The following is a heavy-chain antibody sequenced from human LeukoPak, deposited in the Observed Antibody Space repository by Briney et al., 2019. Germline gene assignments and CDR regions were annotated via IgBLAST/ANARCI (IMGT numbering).Heavy chain of an antibody. J-gene: IGHJ4*02. V-gene: IGHV3-30*03. Sequence: GRSLRLSCAASGFTFSSYAMHWVRQAPGKGLEWVAVISYDGSNKYYADSVKGRFTISRDNSKNTLYLQMNSLRAEDTAVYYCARGGGSFDSWGQGTLVTVSS. CDR2: ISYDGSNK. CDR3: ARGGGSFDS. D-gene: IGHD1-26*01. CDR1: GFTFSSYA.